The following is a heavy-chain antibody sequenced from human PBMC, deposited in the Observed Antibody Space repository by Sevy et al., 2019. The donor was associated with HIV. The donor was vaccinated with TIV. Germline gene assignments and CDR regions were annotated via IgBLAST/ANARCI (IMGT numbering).Heavy chain of an antibody. V-gene: IGHV3-30-3*01. D-gene: IGHD2-2*01. J-gene: IGHJ4*01. Sequence: GGSLRLSCAASGFAFSTHAMHWVRQSPGKGLEWVAVISSEGTETFYAASVEGRFTISRDNSKNTLFLQLNSLRPEDTAVYYCARDGGNSVKWYPLYWGHGTLVTVSS. CDR3: ARDGGNSVKWYPLY. CDR2: ISSEGTET. CDR1: GFAFSTHA.